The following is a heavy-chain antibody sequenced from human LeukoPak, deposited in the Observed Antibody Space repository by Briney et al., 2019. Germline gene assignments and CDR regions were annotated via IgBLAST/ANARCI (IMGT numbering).Heavy chain of an antibody. J-gene: IGHJ4*02. Sequence: ASVKVSCKASGYTFTSYYMHWVRQAPGQGLEWMGVINPSGGGTSYAQKFQGRVTMTRDTSTSTVYMELSSLRSEDTAVYYCARELGYNWNYVNEDYWGQGTLVTVSS. D-gene: IGHD1-7*01. CDR1: GYTFTSYY. CDR3: ARELGYNWNYVNEDY. CDR2: INPSGGGT. V-gene: IGHV1-46*01.